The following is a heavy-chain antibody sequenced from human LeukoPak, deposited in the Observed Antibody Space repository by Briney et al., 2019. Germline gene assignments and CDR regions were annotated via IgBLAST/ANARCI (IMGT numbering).Heavy chain of an antibody. CDR2: INPNSGGT. V-gene: IGHV1-2*06. CDR1: GYTFTGYY. D-gene: IGHD2-21*02. J-gene: IGHJ6*02. CDR3: TRDILAYCGGDCYPIYYYGMDV. Sequence: ASVKVSCKASGYTFTGYYIHWVRQAPGQGLEWMGRINPNSGGTNYAQKFQGRVTITADESTSTAYMELSSLRSEDTAVYYCTRDILAYCGGDCYPIYYYGMDVWGQGTTVTVSS.